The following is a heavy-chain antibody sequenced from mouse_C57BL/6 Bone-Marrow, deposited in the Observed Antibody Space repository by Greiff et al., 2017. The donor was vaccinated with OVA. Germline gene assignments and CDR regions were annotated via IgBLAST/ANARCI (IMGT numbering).Heavy chain of an antibody. V-gene: IGHV2-2*01. D-gene: IGHD2-4*01. CDR2: IWSGGST. J-gene: IGHJ1*03. CDR3: ARPYSDYLSYWYFDV. Sequence: QVQLQQSGPGLVQPSQSLSITCTVSGFSLTSYGVHWVRQSPGKGLEWLGVIWSGGSTDYNAAFISRLSISKDNSKSQVFFKMNSLQADDTAIYYWARPYSDYLSYWYFDVWGTGTTVTVSS. CDR1: GFSLTSYG.